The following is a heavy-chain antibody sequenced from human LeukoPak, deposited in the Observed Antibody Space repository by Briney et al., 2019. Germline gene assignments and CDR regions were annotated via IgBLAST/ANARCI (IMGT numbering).Heavy chain of an antibody. CDR2: ISYSGST. CDR1: GGSISSYY. V-gene: IGHV4-59*01. CDR3: ARADVVVVAAYYFDY. J-gene: IGHJ4*02. D-gene: IGHD2-15*01. Sequence: PSETLSLTCTVSGGSISSYYWSWIRQPPGKGLEWIGYISYSGSTSYNPSLKSRVTISLDTSKNQFSLKLSSVTAADTAVYYCARADVVVVAAYYFDYWGQGTLVTVSS.